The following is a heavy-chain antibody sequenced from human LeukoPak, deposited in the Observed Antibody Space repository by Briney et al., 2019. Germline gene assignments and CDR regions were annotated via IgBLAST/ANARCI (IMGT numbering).Heavy chain of an antibody. CDR3: AKVVHYYDSSGYLRDYGMDV. Sequence: PGGSLRLSCAASGFTFSDYYMSWIRQAPGKGLEWVSYISSSGSTIYYADSVKGRFTISRDNSKNTLYLQMNSLRAEDTAVYYCAKVVHYYDSSGYLRDYGMDVWGQGTTVTVSS. CDR2: ISSSGSTI. D-gene: IGHD3-22*01. V-gene: IGHV3-11*01. CDR1: GFTFSDYY. J-gene: IGHJ6*02.